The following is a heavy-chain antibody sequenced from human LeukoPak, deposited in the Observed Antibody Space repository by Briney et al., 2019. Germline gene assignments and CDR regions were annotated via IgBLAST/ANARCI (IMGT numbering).Heavy chain of an antibody. V-gene: IGHV1-8*01. J-gene: IGHJ4*02. D-gene: IGHD3-22*01. CDR1: GYTFTSYD. CDR2: MNPNSGNT. CDR3: ARGEPYYYDSSGYNFDY. Sequence: ASVKVSCKASGYTFTSYDINWVRQATGQGLEWMGWMNPNSGNTGYAQKFQGRVTMTRNTSISTAYMVLSSLRSEDTAVYYCARGEPYYYDSSGYNFDYWGQGTLVTVSS.